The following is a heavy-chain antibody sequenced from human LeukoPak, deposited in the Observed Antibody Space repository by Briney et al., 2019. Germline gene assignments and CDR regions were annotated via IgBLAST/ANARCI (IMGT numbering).Heavy chain of an antibody. CDR1: GGSISSYY. CDR2: IYYSGST. D-gene: IGHD3-22*01. CDR3: ARLDYYDSSGYYWGYFDY. Sequence: PSETLSFTCTVSGGSISSYYWSWIRQPPGKGLEWIGYIYYSGSTNYNPSLKSRVTISVDTSKNQFSLKLSSVTAADTAVYYCARLDYYDSSGYYWGYFDYWGQGTLVTVSS. J-gene: IGHJ4*02. V-gene: IGHV4-59*01.